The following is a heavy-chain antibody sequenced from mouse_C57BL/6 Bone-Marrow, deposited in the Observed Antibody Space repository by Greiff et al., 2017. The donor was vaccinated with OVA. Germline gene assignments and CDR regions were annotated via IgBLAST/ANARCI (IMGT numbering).Heavy chain of an antibody. CDR3: ARENYYGSSWGAMDY. Sequence: QVQLKESGPGLVQPSQSLSITCTVSGFSLTSYGVHWVRQSPGKGLEWLGVIWSGGSTDYNAAFISRLSISKDNSKSQVFIKMNSLQAEDTAIYYCARENYYGSSWGAMDYWGQGTSVTVSS. D-gene: IGHD1-1*01. CDR2: IWSGGST. CDR1: GFSLTSYG. V-gene: IGHV2-2*01. J-gene: IGHJ4*01.